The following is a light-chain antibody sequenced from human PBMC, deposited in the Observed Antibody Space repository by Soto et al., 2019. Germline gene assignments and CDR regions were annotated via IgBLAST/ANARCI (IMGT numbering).Light chain of an antibody. J-gene: IGLJ3*02. CDR3: QSYDSSLSGWV. CDR2: GNS. V-gene: IGLV1-40*01. CDR1: SSNIGAGYD. Sequence: QYALTQPPSVSGAPGQRVTISCTGSSSNIGAGYDVHWYQQLPGTAPKLLIYGNSNRPSGVPDRFSGSKSGTSASLAITGVRAEDEADYYCQSYDSSLSGWVFGGGTKLTVL.